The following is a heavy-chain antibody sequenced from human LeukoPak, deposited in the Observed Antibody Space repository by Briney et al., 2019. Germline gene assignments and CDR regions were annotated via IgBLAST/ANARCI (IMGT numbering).Heavy chain of an antibody. D-gene: IGHD5-18*01. Sequence: AETLSLTCSVSGGSISTYYWSWIRQPPGKGLEWIGYISYSGSSNYNPSLKSRVTISIDTSKNQFSLKLSSVTAADTAVYYCARGDTPYYFDYWGQGTLVTVSS. CDR2: ISYSGSS. CDR3: ARGDTPYYFDY. V-gene: IGHV4-59*01. CDR1: GGSISTYY. J-gene: IGHJ4*02.